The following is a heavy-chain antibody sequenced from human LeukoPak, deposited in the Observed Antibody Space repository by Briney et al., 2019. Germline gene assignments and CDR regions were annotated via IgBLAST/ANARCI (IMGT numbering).Heavy chain of an antibody. V-gene: IGHV4-30-4*01. J-gene: IGHJ4*02. CDR1: GGSISSGDYY. CDR2: IYYSGST. Sequence: SETLSLTCTVSGGSISSGDYYWSWIRQPPGTGLEWIGYIYYSGSTYYTPSLRGRVTISVDTSKNRFSLNLSSVTAADTAVYYCARGYSLDYWGQGTLVTVSS. CDR3: ARGYSLDY. D-gene: IGHD5-18*01.